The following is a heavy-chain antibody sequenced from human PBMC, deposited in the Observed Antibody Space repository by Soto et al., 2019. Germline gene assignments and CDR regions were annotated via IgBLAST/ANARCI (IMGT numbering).Heavy chain of an antibody. CDR1: GFTFSSYG. J-gene: IGHJ4*02. D-gene: IGHD3-22*01. CDR3: ARGTYYYASSGYPLWG. V-gene: IGHV3-33*01. CDR2: IWYDGSNK. Sequence: QVQLVESGGGVVQPGRSLRLSCAASGFTFSSYGMHWVRQAPGKGLEWVAVIWYDGSNKYYADSVKGRFTISRDNSKNTLYLQMNSLRAEDTAVYYCARGTYYYASSGYPLWGWGQGTLVTVSS.